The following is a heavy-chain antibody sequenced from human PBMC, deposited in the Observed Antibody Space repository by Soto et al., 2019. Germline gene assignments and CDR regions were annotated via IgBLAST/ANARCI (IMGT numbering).Heavy chain of an antibody. Sequence: PSETLSLTCTVSGGSISSGGYYWSWIRQHPGKGLEWIGYIYYSGSTYYNPSLKSRVTISVDTSKNQFSLKLSSVTAADTAVHYCAREAAMVTDYYYYGMDVWGQGTTVTVSS. CDR3: AREAAMVTDYYYYGMDV. CDR2: IYYSGST. J-gene: IGHJ6*02. D-gene: IGHD5-18*01. CDR1: GGSISSGGYY. V-gene: IGHV4-31*03.